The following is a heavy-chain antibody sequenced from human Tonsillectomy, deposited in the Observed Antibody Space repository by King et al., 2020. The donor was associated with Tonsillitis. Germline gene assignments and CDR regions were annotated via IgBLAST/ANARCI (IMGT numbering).Heavy chain of an antibody. CDR1: GFTLSQYW. V-gene: IGHV3-74*01. CDR2: INNDGSGA. CDR3: ERDNWGSTD. Sequence: VQLVESGGGLVQPGGSLRLSCAAAGFTLSQYWMHSGRHAPGKVLEWVSHINNDGSGANYAESVKGRLTITRDNAKNTLYLQMNSLRVEDTAIYYCERDNWGSTDWGQGTLVTVSS. J-gene: IGHJ4*02. D-gene: IGHD7-27*01.